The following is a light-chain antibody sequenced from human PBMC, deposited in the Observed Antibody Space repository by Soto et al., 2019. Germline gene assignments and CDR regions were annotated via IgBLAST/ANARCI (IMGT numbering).Light chain of an antibody. V-gene: IGKV3-15*01. CDR2: DAS. Sequence: EIVVTQSPATLSVSKGERVTLSCRASQSAISNLAWYQQKPGQTPRLLIYDASTRATDIPARFSGSGSGTDFTLTISSLLSEDFAVYYCHQYYKWPLTFGGGTKADIK. J-gene: IGKJ4*01. CDR1: QSAISN. CDR3: HQYYKWPLT.